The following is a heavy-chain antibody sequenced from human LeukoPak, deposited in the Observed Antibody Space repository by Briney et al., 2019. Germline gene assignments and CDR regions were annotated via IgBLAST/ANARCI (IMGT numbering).Heavy chain of an antibody. Sequence: PGGSLRLSCAASGFTFSSYSMNWVRQAPGKGLEWVSSFSISSSYIYYADSVKGRFTISRDNAKNSLYLQMNSLRAEDTAVYYCARDRCSSTSYYRHYYYYYMDVWGKGTTVTVSS. CDR2: FSISSSYI. CDR1: GFTFSSYS. V-gene: IGHV3-21*01. D-gene: IGHD2-2*01. CDR3: ARDRCSSTSYYRHYYYYYMDV. J-gene: IGHJ6*03.